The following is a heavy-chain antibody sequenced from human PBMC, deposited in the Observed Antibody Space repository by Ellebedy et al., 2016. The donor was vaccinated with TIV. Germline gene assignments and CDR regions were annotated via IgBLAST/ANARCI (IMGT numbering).Heavy chain of an antibody. J-gene: IGHJ4*02. Sequence: PGGSLRLSCAVSGLTFSSHGMSRVRQAPGKGLEWVSGLTASGDSTYYADSVKGRFTISRDNSKNTLYLQINSLRVEDTAVYYGVVTGWRGGTIVPFTYWGQGSLVTVSS. CDR2: LTASGDST. CDR1: GLTFSSHG. CDR3: VVTGWRGGTIVPFTY. D-gene: IGHD2-21*02. V-gene: IGHV3-23*01.